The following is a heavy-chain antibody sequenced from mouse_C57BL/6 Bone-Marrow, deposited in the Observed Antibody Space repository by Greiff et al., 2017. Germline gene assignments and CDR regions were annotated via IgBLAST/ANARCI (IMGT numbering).Heavy chain of an antibody. CDR3: TRYKGPAWFAY. V-gene: IGHV5-9-1*02. J-gene: IGHJ3*01. CDR2: ISSGGDYI. Sequence: VQLKESGEGLVKPGGSLKLSCAASGFTFSSYAMSWVRQTPEKRLEWVAYISSGGDYIYYADTVKGRFTISRDNARNTLYLQMSSRKSEDTAMYYCTRYKGPAWFAYWGQGTLVTVSA. CDR1: GFTFSSYA. D-gene: IGHD1-3*01.